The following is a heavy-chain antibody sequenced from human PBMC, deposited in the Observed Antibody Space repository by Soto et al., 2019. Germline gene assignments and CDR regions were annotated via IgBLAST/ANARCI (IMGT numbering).Heavy chain of an antibody. J-gene: IGHJ6*02. D-gene: IGHD3-22*01. CDR3: ARQGGRYYYDNGGYYSLMEF. V-gene: IGHV5-51*01. CDR1: GYSFTNYW. CDR2: IYLGDCDT. Sequence: PGESLKISCRGSGYSFTNYWVGWVRQMPGKGLEGVGMIYLGDCDTRYSPSFKGQGTISADKSSIKTYPQWSNLKASDTGLNHGARQGGRYYYDNGGYYSLMEFWAQGTTATVS.